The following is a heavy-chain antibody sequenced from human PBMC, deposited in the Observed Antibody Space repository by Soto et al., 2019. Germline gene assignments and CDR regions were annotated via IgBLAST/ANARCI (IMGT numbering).Heavy chain of an antibody. CDR1: GYMFDDYG. V-gene: IGHV1-18*01. J-gene: IGHJ5*02. CDR3: ALPYYDDKSKWLDH. CDR2: ISADNRNT. D-gene: IGHD4-17*01. Sequence: QVQLVQSEGELKKPGASVKVSCKASGYMFDDYGVTWVRQAPGQGLEWMGWISADNRNTNYAQAFRGKFTMATDATTSTAYMDPRSLRSDNTAIYYCALPYYDDKSKWLDHWGQGTLVTVSS.